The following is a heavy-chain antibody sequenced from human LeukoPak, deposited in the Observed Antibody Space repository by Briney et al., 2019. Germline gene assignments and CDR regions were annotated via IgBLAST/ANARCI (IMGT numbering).Heavy chain of an antibody. CDR2: IHNSGRT. CDR1: GGSVSSYY. J-gene: IGHJ4*02. Sequence: SSETLSLTCSVSGGSVSSYYWSWIRQSPGKGLEWIGYIHNSGRTNYNPSLKSRVTGFVDTSKNQVSLRLSSVTAADTAVYYCARHGTISSESYFDYWGQGALVTVSS. V-gene: IGHV4-59*08. D-gene: IGHD1-14*01. CDR3: ARHGTISSESYFDY.